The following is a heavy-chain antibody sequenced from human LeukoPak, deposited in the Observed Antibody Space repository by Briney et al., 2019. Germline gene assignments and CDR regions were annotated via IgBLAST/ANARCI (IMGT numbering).Heavy chain of an antibody. D-gene: IGHD6-13*01. CDR3: ARALAAAGTNWFDP. J-gene: IGHJ5*02. V-gene: IGHV4-61*02. CDR2: IYTSGST. CDR1: GGSISSGSYY. Sequence: SETLSLTCTVSGGSISSGSYYWSWIRQPAGKGLEWIGCIYTSGSTNYNPSLKSRVTISVDTSKNQFSLKLSSVTAADTAVYYCARALAAAGTNWFDPWGQGTLVTVSS.